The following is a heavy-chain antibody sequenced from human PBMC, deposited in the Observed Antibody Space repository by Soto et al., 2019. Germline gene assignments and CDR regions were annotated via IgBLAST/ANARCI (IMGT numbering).Heavy chain of an antibody. CDR3: AKLHLGELSLGGGFDY. CDR1: GFTFDDYA. V-gene: IGHV3-9*01. CDR2: ISWNSGSI. Sequence: EVQLVESGGGLVQPGRSLRLSCAASGFTFDDYAMHWVRQAPGKGLEWVSGISWNSGSIGYADSVKGRFTISRDNAKNSLYLQMNGLRAEDTALYYCAKLHLGELSLGGGFDYWGQGTLVTVSS. J-gene: IGHJ4*02. D-gene: IGHD3-16*02.